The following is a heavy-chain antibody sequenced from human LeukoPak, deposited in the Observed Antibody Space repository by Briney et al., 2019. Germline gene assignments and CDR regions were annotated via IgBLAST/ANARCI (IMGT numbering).Heavy chain of an antibody. V-gene: IGHV3-11*01. D-gene: IGHD3-10*01. CDR3: ARDKAYYYGSGSSGTFDY. CDR2: ISSSGSTI. Sequence: GGSLRLSCAASGFTFSDYYMSWIRQAPGKGLEWVSYISSSGSTIYYADSVKGRFTISRDNAKNSLYLQMNSLRAEDTAVYYCARDKAYYYGSGSSGTFDYWGQGTLVTVSS. CDR1: GFTFSDYY. J-gene: IGHJ4*02.